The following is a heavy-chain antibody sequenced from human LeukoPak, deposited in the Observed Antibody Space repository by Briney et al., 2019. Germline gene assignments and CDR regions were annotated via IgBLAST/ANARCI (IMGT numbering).Heavy chain of an antibody. V-gene: IGHV3-30*18. Sequence: GGSLRLSCVASGFTFSSYGMHWVRQAPGKGLEWVAVISYDGSNKYYADSVKGRFTISRDNSKNTLYLQMNSLRAEDTAVYYCAKIFPSKDAFDIWGQGTMVTVSS. J-gene: IGHJ3*02. CDR1: GFTFSSYG. CDR3: AKIFPSKDAFDI. CDR2: ISYDGSNK.